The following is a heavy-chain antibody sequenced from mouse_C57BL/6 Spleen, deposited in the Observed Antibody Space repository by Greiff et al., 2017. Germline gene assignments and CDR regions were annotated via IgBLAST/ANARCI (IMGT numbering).Heavy chain of an antibody. Sequence: QVQLQQPGAELVKPGASVKLSCKASGYTFTSYWMHWVKQRPGQGLEWIGMIHPNSGSTNYNEKFKSKATLTVDKSSSTAYMQLSSLTSEDSAVYYCARNGLDYERYFDVWGTGTTVTVSS. D-gene: IGHD1-1*01. CDR3: ARNGLDYERYFDV. CDR1: GYTFTSYW. J-gene: IGHJ1*03. V-gene: IGHV1-64*01. CDR2: IHPNSGST.